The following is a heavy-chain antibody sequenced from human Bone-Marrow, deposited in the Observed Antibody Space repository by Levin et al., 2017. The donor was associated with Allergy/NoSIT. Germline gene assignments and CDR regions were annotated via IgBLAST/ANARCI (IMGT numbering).Heavy chain of an antibody. D-gene: IGHD6-13*01. J-gene: IGHJ5*02. CDR1: GFTFSSYG. CDR2: ISYDGSNK. Sequence: GGSLRLSCAASGFTFSSYGMHWVRQAPGKGLEWVAVISYDGSNKYYADSVKGRFTISRDNSKNTLYLQMNSLRAEDTAVYYCAKVAAGTGGWFDPWGQGTLVTVSS. CDR3: AKVAAGTGGWFDP. V-gene: IGHV3-30*18.